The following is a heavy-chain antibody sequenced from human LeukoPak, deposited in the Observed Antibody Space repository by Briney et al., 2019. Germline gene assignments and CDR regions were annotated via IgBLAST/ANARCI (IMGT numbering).Heavy chain of an antibody. CDR1: GGSVSSGNYY. CDR3: ARDPSGYFNY. CDR2: IYYSGST. D-gene: IGHD3-22*01. Sequence: SSETLSLTCTVSGGSVSSGNYYWSWIRQPPGKGLDWIGYIYYSGSTNYNPSLKSRVTISVDTSKNQFSLRLSSVTAADTAVYYCARDPSGYFNYWGQGTLATVSS. V-gene: IGHV4-61*01. J-gene: IGHJ4*02.